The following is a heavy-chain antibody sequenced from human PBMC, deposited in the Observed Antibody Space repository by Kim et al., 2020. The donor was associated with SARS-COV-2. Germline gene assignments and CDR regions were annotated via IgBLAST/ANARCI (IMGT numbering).Heavy chain of an antibody. Sequence: ASVKVSCKASGYTFTSYGISWVRQAPGQGLEWMGWISAYNGNTNYAQRLQDRVTMTTDTSTSTAYMELRSLRSDDTAVYYCARTGDSGSYYYYYGMDVWGQGTTVTVSS. CDR1: GYTFTSYG. V-gene: IGHV1-18*04. CDR3: ARTGDSGSYYYYYGMDV. CDR2: ISAYNGNT. J-gene: IGHJ6*02. D-gene: IGHD3-10*01.